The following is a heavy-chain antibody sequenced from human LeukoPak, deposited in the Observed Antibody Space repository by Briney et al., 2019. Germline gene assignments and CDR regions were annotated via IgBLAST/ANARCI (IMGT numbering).Heavy chain of an antibody. CDR3: AKDFAKYCSGGCDFQD. CDR2: ISYDGPNK. J-gene: IGHJ1*01. Sequence: SGRSLRLSCAASGFTFSNYAMHWVRQAPGKGLEWAAVISYDGPNKYYADSVKGRFTISRDNSKNMLFLQMNSLKPEDTALYYCAKDFAKYCSGGCDFQDWGQGTLVTVSS. CDR1: GFTFSNYA. V-gene: IGHV3-30*18. D-gene: IGHD2-15*01.